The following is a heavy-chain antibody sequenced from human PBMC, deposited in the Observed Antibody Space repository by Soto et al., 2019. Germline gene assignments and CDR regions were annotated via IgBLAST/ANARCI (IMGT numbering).Heavy chain of an antibody. CDR2: IYSGGST. CDR3: ARAPWRFGELSVYYGMDV. V-gene: IGHV3-53*04. J-gene: IGHJ6*02. D-gene: IGHD3-10*01. Sequence: EVQLVESGGGLVQPGGSLRLSCAASGFTVSSNYMSWVRQAPGKGLEWVSVIYSGGSTYYADSEKGRFTISRHNSKNTLYLQMNSLRAEDTAVHYCARAPWRFGELSVYYGMDVWGQGTTVTVSS. CDR1: GFTVSSNY.